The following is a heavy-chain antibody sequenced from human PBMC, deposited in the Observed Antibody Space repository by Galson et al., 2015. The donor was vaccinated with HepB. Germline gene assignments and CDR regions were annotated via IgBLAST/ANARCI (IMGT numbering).Heavy chain of an antibody. D-gene: IGHD3-22*01. J-gene: IGHJ4*02. CDR3: ARDRYYDSSGYSVWGFY. CDR1: GYTFTSYG. CDR2: ISAYNGNT. V-gene: IGHV1-18*01. Sequence: SVKVSCKASGYTFTSYGISWVRQAPGQGLEWMGWISAYNGNTNYAQKLQGRVTMTTDTSTSTAYMELRSLRSDDTAVYYCARDRYYDSSGYSVWGFYWGQGTLVTVSS.